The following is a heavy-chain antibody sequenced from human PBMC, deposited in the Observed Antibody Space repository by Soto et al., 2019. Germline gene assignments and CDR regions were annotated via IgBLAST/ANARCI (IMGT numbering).Heavy chain of an antibody. Sequence: SVKVSCKASGGTFSSYAISWVRQAPGQGLEWMGGIIPIFGTANYAQKFQGRVTMTRDTSISTAYMELSRLRSDDTAVYYCATTVAADNWFDPWGQGTLVTVSS. D-gene: IGHD6-19*01. J-gene: IGHJ5*02. CDR3: ATTVAADNWFDP. CDR1: GGTFSSYA. V-gene: IGHV1-69*05. CDR2: IIPIFGTA.